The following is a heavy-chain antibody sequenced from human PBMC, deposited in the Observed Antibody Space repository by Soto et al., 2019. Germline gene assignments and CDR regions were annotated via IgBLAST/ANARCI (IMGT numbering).Heavy chain of an antibody. CDR2: ISSNGGST. Sequence: PGGSLRLSCAASGLTFSSYAMHWVRQAPGKGLEYVSAISSNGGSTYYANSVKGRFTISRDNSKNTLYLQMGSLRAEDMAVYYCARGGGYYFDYWGQGTLVTVSS. J-gene: IGHJ4*02. CDR1: GLTFSSYA. CDR3: ARGGGYYFDY. V-gene: IGHV3-64*01.